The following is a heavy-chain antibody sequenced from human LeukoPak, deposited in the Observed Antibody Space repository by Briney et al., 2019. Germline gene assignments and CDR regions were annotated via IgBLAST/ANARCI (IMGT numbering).Heavy chain of an antibody. Sequence: SETLSLTCTVSGGSISSSYYYRGWIRQPPGKGLEWIGYIYYSGSTYYNPSLKSRVTISVHTSKNQFSLKLNSVTAADTAVYYCASGSWVLRYFDWLSAGYLDYWGQGTLVTVSS. D-gene: IGHD3-9*01. J-gene: IGHJ4*02. CDR1: GGSISSSYYY. CDR2: IYYSGST. CDR3: ASGSWVLRYFDWLSAGYLDY. V-gene: IGHV4-61*05.